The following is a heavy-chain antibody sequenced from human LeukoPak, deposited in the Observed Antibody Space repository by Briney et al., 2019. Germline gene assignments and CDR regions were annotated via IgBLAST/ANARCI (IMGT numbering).Heavy chain of an antibody. CDR2: LSGSGDTT. V-gene: IGHV3-23*01. Sequence: PGGSLRLSCAASGFTFSHYGMSWVRQAPGKGLEWVSALSGSGDTTYYADSVRGRFTISRDNSKNTLYLQVNSLRAEDTAVYYCAKDWARLQWFGESLSSRPSRHYMDVWGKGTTVT. J-gene: IGHJ6*03. CDR3: AKDWARLQWFGESLSSRPSRHYMDV. D-gene: IGHD3-10*01. CDR1: GFTFSHYG.